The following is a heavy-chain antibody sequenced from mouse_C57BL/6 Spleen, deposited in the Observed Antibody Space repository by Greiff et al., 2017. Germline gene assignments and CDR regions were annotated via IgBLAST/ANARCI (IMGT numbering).Heavy chain of an antibody. CDR2: IYPGSGNT. CDR3: ARNPHYYGPFDD. D-gene: IGHD1-1*01. Sequence: QVQLKQSGAELVRPGASVKLSCKASGYTFTDYYINWVKQRPGQGLEWIARIYPGSGNTYYNEKFKGKATLTAEKSSSTAYMQLSSLTSEDSAVYFCARNPHYYGPFDDWGQGTTLTVSS. CDR1: GYTFTDYY. V-gene: IGHV1-76*01. J-gene: IGHJ2*01.